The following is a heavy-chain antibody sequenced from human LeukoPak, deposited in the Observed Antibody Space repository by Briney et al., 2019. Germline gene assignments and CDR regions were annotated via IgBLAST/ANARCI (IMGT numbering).Heavy chain of an antibody. Sequence: ASVKVSCKASGGTFSSHPFTWVRQAPGQGLEWLGEITPIFGSANYAQRFQGRVTITADESTSTVYMELSSLRSDDTALYYCARNSRVASTSGLNYWGQGTLVTVSS. J-gene: IGHJ4*02. CDR2: ITPIFGSA. CDR1: GGTFSSHP. D-gene: IGHD4-23*01. CDR3: ARNSRVASTSGLNY. V-gene: IGHV1-69*01.